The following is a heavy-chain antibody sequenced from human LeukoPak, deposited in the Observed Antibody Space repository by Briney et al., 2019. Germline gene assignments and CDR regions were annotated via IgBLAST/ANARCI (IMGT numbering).Heavy chain of an antibody. Sequence: GGSLRLSCTVSGFTLSSYEMSWIRQAPGKGLEWVSSIDYSGGSSYYADSVKGRFTISGEDSKNTLYLQLNSLRAEDTALYYCATNSGWYGVSWGQGTLVTVSS. CDR3: ATNSGWYGVS. V-gene: IGHV3-23*01. J-gene: IGHJ4*02. D-gene: IGHD6-19*01. CDR1: GFTLSSYE. CDR2: IDYSGGSS.